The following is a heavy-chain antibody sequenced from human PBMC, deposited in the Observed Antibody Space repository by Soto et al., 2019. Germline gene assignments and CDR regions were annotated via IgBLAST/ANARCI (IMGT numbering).Heavy chain of an antibody. CDR1: GFNFKNYG. Sequence: GSLRLSCEGTGFNFKNYGMHWVRQAPGKGLQWVAVIWHDGSKEYYTDSVKGRFTISRDNPKNTLSLLLNSLTSEDTAVYYCARDRISFCSSTSCPLVYYGLDVWGQGTTVTVPS. J-gene: IGHJ6*02. CDR2: IWHDGSKE. CDR3: ARDRISFCSSTSCPLVYYGLDV. D-gene: IGHD2-2*01. V-gene: IGHV3-33*01.